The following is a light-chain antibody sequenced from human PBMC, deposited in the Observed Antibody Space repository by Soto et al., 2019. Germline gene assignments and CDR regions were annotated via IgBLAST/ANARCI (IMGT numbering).Light chain of an antibody. V-gene: IGLV1-40*01. J-gene: IGLJ1*01. CDR2: GNG. CDR3: QSYDKRLTAYV. Sequence: QSVLTQPPSVSGAPGQRVTISCSGTSYSIGAGYEVSWFHQLPGTAPKLVVSGNGNRPSGVPDRLSASKSGTSASLAITGLLADDEEHYYCQSYDKRLTAYVFGTGTKLTVL. CDR1: SYSIGAGYE.